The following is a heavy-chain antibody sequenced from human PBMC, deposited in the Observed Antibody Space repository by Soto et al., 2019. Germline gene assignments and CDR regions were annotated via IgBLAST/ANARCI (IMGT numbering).Heavy chain of an antibody. CDR1: GFTFSSYA. CDR3: AKDFSVYGSGSRRLDY. D-gene: IGHD3-10*01. J-gene: IGHJ4*02. V-gene: IGHV3-23*01. CDR2: ISGSGGST. Sequence: EVQLLESGGGLVQPGGSLRLSCAASGFTFSSYAMSWVRQAPGKGLEWVSAISGSGGSTYYADSVKGRFSISRDNSKNTLYLQMNSLRAEDTAVYYCAKDFSVYGSGSRRLDYWGQGTLVTVSS.